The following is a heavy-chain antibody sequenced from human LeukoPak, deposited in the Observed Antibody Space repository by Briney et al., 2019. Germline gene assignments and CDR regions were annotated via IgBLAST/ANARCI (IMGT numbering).Heavy chain of an antibody. V-gene: IGHV1-69*01. CDR3: ARGYCSGGSCTHYYYYYMDV. CDR1: GGTFSSYA. J-gene: IGHJ6*03. D-gene: IGHD2-15*01. CDR2: IIPIFGTA. Sequence: ASVEVSCKASGGTFSSYAISWVRQAPGQGLEWMGGIIPIFGTANYAQKFQGRVTITADESTSTAYMELSSLRSEDTAVYYCARGYCSGGSCTHYYYYYMDVWGKGTTVTVSS.